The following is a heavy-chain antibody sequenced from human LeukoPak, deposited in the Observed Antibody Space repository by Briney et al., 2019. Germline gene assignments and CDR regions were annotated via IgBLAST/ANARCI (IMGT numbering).Heavy chain of an antibody. CDR1: GYSFTTYA. V-gene: IGHV7-4-1*01. CDR3: ARTHYSDSGNYYYN. Sequence: GASVKVSCKTSGYSFTTYAMNWVRQAPGQGLEWMGWIDTDTGNPTYAQGFTGRFVFSLDTSVSTAYLQIDYLQAEDTAVYYCARTHYSDSGNYYYNWGQGTLVTVSS. CDR2: IDTDTGNP. J-gene: IGHJ4*02. D-gene: IGHD3-22*01.